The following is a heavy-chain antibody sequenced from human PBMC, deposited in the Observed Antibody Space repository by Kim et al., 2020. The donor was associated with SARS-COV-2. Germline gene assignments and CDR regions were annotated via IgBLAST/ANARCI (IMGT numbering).Heavy chain of an antibody. CDR3: AGGGGSRWNHFDY. D-gene: IGHD6-19*01. Sequence: YAQGFTGRFVFSLDTSVSTAYLQISSLKAEDTAVYYCAGGGGSRWNHFDYWGQGTLVTVSS. V-gene: IGHV7-4-1*02. J-gene: IGHJ4*02.